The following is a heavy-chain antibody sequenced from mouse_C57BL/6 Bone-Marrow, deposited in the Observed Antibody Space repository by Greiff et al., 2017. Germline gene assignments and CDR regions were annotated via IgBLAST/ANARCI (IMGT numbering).Heavy chain of an antibody. CDR1: GYSFTGYY. V-gene: IGHV1-42*01. J-gene: IGHJ4*01. Sequence: VQLQQSGPELVKPGASVKISCKASGYSFTGYYMNWVKQSPEKSLEWIGEFNPSTGGTTYNQKFKAKATLTVDKSSSTAYMQLKSLTSEDSAGDYCARNDYGSSFYAMDYWGQGTSVTVSS. D-gene: IGHD1-1*01. CDR2: FNPSTGGT. CDR3: ARNDYGSSFYAMDY.